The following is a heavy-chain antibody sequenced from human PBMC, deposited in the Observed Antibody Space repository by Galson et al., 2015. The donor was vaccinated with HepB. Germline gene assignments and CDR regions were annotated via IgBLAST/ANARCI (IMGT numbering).Heavy chain of an antibody. CDR1: GFTFSSYN. V-gene: IGHV3-21*01. D-gene: IGHD3-22*01. CDR2: ITYSGNYI. J-gene: IGHJ6*02. CDR3: ARDRTDSSGFQWGYYYFDMDV. Sequence: SLRLSCAASGFTFSSYNMNWVRQAPGKGLEWVSSITYSGNYIYYADSVKGRFTISRDNAEKSLYLQMSSLRAEDTAVYYCARDRTDSSGFQWGYYYFDMDVWGQGTTVTVSS.